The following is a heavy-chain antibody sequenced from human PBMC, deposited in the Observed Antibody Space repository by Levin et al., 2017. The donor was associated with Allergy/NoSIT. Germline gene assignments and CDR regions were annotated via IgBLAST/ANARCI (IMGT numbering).Heavy chain of an antibody. V-gene: IGHV4-39*01. CDR2: IFYSAST. CDR3: ASLRRPLPGSSSGYYYLDY. Sequence: SQTLSLTCTVSGGSISSNSYYWGWIRQPPGKGLEWIGGIFYSASTYYNPSFSSLVTISLDTSRNQFSLRLRFVTAADTAVYYCASLRRPLPGSSSGYYYLDYWGQGTLVTVSS. CDR1: GGSISSNSYY. D-gene: IGHD3-22*01. J-gene: IGHJ4*02.